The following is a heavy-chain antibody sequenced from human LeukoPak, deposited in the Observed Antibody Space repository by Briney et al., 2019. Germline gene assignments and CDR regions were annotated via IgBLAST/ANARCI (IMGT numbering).Heavy chain of an antibody. J-gene: IGHJ3*02. V-gene: IGHV3-48*03. D-gene: IGHD3-3*01. CDR2: ISSSGSTI. CDR3: ARVVAFYYYFWSGYSYDSFDI. CDR1: GFTFSSYE. Sequence: PGGSLRLSGAASGFTFSSYEMNWVRQAPGKGLEWVSYISSSGSTIYYADSVKGRFTISRDNAKNSLYLQMNSLRAEDTAVYYCARVVAFYYYFWSGYSYDSFDIWGQGTMVTVSS.